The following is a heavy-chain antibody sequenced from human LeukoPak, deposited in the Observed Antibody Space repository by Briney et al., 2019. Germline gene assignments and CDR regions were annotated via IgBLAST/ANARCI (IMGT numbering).Heavy chain of an antibody. CDR1: GFTVSSNY. J-gene: IGHJ4*02. D-gene: IGHD3-16*01. V-gene: IGHV3-53*01. CDR2: IYSGGST. Sequence: GGSLRLSCAASGFTVSSNYMSWVRQAPGKGLEWVSVIYSGGSTYYADSVKGRFTISRDNSKNTLYLQMNSLRAEDTAVYYCARDLGYYDYVWGSPLNPLGYWGQGTLVTVSS. CDR3: ARDLGYYDYVWGSPLNPLGY.